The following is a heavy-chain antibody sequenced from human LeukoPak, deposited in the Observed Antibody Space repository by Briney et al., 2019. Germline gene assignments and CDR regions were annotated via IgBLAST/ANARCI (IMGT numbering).Heavy chain of an antibody. Sequence: GGSLRLSRAASGFTFSSYGMHWVRQAPGKGLEWGVVIWYEGSKKYYADSVKGRLTIYRDNSKNTLYLQMNSLRAEDTAVYYCARDQYSYAHAAHWGQGTLVTVSS. CDR1: GFTFSSYG. V-gene: IGHV3-33*01. D-gene: IGHD5-18*01. CDR2: IWYEGSKK. CDR3: ARDQYSYAHAAH. J-gene: IGHJ4*02.